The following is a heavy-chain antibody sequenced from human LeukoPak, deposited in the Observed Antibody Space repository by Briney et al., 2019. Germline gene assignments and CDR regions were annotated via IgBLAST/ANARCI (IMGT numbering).Heavy chain of an antibody. V-gene: IGHV5-51*01. D-gene: IGHD4-11*01. CDR2: IYPGDSDT. CDR3: ARRTLYSNFPSFDY. J-gene: IGHJ4*02. Sequence: GESLKISXKGSGYSFTSYWIGWVRQMLGKGLEWMGIIYPGDSDTRYSPSFQGQVTISADKSISTAYLQWSSLKASDTAMYYCARRTLYSNFPSFDYWGQGTLVTVSS. CDR1: GYSFTSYW.